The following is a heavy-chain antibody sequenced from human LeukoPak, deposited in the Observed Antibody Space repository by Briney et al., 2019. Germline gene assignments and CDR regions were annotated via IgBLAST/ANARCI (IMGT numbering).Heavy chain of an antibody. V-gene: IGHV3-23*01. CDR1: GFTFSSYA. CDR2: ISGSGGST. Sequence: AGGSLRLSCAASGFTFSSYAMSWVRQAPGKGLEWVSTISGSGGSTYYADSVKGRFTISRDNSKNTLYLQMNSLRAEDTAVYYCAKARYYYGSGSYLDYWGQGTLVTVSS. J-gene: IGHJ4*02. CDR3: AKARYYYGSGSYLDY. D-gene: IGHD3-10*01.